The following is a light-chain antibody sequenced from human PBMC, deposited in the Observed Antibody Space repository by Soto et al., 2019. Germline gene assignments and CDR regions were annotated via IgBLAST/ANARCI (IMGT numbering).Light chain of an antibody. CDR3: QQYGSSPLT. CDR2: GAS. V-gene: IGKV3-20*01. Sequence: EIVLTQSPGTLSLSPGERATLSCIASQSVRNNYLAWYQQKPGQAPRLLIYGASSRATGIPDRFSGSGSGTDFTLTISRLEPEDFAVYYCQQYGSSPLTFGGGTKVDIK. J-gene: IGKJ4*01. CDR1: QSVRNNY.